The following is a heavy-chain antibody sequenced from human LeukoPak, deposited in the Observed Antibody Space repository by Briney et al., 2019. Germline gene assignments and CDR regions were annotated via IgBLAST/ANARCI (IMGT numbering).Heavy chain of an antibody. J-gene: IGHJ5*02. CDR2: ISAYNDNA. V-gene: IGHV1-18*01. CDR3: ARGENWFDP. CDR1: GYTFTSYC. Sequence: ASVKVSCKASGYTFTSYCITWVRQAPGQGLEWMGGISAYNDNAKYAQKLQGRVTMSVTMTTDTATSTAYIELRSLISDDTSVYYCARGENWFDPWGQGSLVTVSS.